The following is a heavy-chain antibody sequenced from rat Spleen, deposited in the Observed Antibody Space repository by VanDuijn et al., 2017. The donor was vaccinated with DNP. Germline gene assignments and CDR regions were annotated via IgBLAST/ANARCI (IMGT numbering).Heavy chain of an antibody. Sequence: EVQLVESGGGLVHPGGSLTLSCAASGFTFSNYYMAWVRQAPKKGLEWVATISPSGGSTYYRDSVKGRFTVSRDYGKSRLYLQMDSLRSGDTATYYCAYYHDGYHWGQGVMVTVSS. CDR3: AYYHDGYH. CDR2: ISPSGGST. J-gene: IGHJ2*01. V-gene: IGHV5-25*01. D-gene: IGHD1-12*03. CDR1: GFTFSNYY.